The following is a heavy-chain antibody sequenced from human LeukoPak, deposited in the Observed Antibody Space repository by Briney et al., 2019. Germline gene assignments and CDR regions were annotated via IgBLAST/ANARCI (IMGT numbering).Heavy chain of an antibody. V-gene: IGHV3-11*01. Sequence: TGGSLRLSCAASGFTFSDYNMRWIRQAPGKGLEWVSSISRSGSTKYYADSVKGRFTISRDNAKNSLYLQMNSLRAEDTAVYYCARALGATGNYWGQGTLVTVSS. J-gene: IGHJ4*02. D-gene: IGHD1-26*01. CDR2: ISRSGSTK. CDR1: GFTFSDYN. CDR3: ARALGATGNY.